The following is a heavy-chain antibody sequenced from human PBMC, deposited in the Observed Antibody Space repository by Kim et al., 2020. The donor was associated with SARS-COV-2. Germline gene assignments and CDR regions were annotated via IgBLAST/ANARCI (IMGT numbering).Heavy chain of an antibody. D-gene: IGHD3-10*01. CDR1: GYSFTSYW. CDR3: ARLWFGELLPYNWFDP. V-gene: IGHV5-51*01. Sequence: GESLKISCKGSGYSFTSYWIGWVRQMPGKVLEWMGIIYPGDSDTRYSPSFQGQVTISADKSISTAYLQWSSLKASDTAMYYCARLWFGELLPYNWFDPWGQGTLVTVSS. CDR2: IYPGDSDT. J-gene: IGHJ5*02.